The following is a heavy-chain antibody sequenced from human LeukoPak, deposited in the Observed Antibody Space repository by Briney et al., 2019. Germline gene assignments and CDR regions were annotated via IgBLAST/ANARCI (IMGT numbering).Heavy chain of an antibody. CDR3: ARVMRWAALYYFDY. CDR2: ISGNGGVT. V-gene: IGHV3-48*03. Sequence: PPGGSLRLSCIASGFTFSRFEMNWVRQAPGKGLEWISYISGNGGVTHYADSVKGRFTISRDNAKNSLYLQMNSLRAEDTAVYYCARVMRWAALYYFDYWGQGTLVTVSS. CDR1: GFTFSRFE. J-gene: IGHJ4*02. D-gene: IGHD6-6*01.